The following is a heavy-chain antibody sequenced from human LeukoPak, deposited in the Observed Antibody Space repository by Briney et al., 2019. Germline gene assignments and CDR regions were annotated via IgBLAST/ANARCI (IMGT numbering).Heavy chain of an antibody. CDR3: ARDLYGGYLGLDY. V-gene: IGHV3-30-3*01. Sequence: GGSLRLSCAASGITFSSYAMHWVRQAPGKGLEWVAVISYDGSNKYYADSVKGRFTISRDNSKNTLYLQMNSLRAEDTAVHHCARDLYGGYLGLDYWGQGTLVTVSS. D-gene: IGHD5-12*01. CDR1: GITFSSYA. J-gene: IGHJ4*02. CDR2: ISYDGSNK.